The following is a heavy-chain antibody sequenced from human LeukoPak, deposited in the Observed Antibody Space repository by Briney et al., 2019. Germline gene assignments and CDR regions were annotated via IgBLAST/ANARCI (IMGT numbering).Heavy chain of an antibody. Sequence: GGSLRLSCAASGFTFSNYAMTWVRQAPGKGLELVSVISASGRNTYYADSVKGRFTISRDNSKNTLYLQMNSLRAEDTAVYYCAGTIVGKWAIDYWGQGTLVTVSS. CDR2: ISASGRNT. J-gene: IGHJ4*02. D-gene: IGHD3-22*01. V-gene: IGHV3-23*01. CDR1: GFTFSNYA. CDR3: AGTIVGKWAIDY.